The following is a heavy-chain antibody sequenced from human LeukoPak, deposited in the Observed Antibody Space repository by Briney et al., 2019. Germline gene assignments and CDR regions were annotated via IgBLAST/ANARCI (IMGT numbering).Heavy chain of an antibody. D-gene: IGHD4-23*01. CDR1: GFTFSSYT. Sequence: GGSLRLSCAAPGFTFSSYTMNWVRQAPGKGPEWVSSITSSSSYIYYADSVKGRFTISRDNARNSLYLQMNSLRAEDTALYYCARDGDTALTRGYYYYMDVWGKGTTVTVSS. J-gene: IGHJ6*03. V-gene: IGHV3-21*01. CDR3: ARDGDTALTRGYYYYMDV. CDR2: ITSSSSYI.